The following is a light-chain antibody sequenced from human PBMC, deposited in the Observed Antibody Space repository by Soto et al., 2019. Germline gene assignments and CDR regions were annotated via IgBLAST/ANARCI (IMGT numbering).Light chain of an antibody. V-gene: IGKV3-11*01. CDR1: QSVSSY. J-gene: IGKJ2*01. Sequence: EIVLTQSPATLSLSPGERATLSCRASQSVSSYLAWYQQKPGQAPRLLIYDASNRATGIPARFSGSGSGTDYPLTISRLEPEDFAIYYCRQRSNWPPTFGQGTKRDIK. CDR2: DAS. CDR3: RQRSNWPPT.